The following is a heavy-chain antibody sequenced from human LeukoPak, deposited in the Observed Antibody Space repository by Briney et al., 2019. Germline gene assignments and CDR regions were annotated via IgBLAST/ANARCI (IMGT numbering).Heavy chain of an antibody. V-gene: IGHV3-13*01. CDR1: GFTFSSYD. Sequence: GFLRLSCAASGFTFSSYDMHWVRQATGKGLEWVSAIGTAGDTYYPGSVKGRFTISRENAKNSLYLQMNSLRAGDTAVYYCARAVPYYDILTGYYKYYFDYWGQGTLVTVSS. J-gene: IGHJ4*02. CDR2: IGTAGDT. CDR3: ARAVPYYDILTGYYKYYFDY. D-gene: IGHD3-9*01.